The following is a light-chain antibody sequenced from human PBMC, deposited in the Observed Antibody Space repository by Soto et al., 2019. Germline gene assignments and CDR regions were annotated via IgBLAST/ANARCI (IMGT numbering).Light chain of an antibody. J-gene: IGKJ5*01. CDR1: QSLDIY. Sequence: DIVLTQSPATLSLSPAERATLSCRASQSLDIYLAWYQQKPGQAPRLLLYDSSNRATGIPARFTGSGSGTDFTLTISSLEPEDFAVYYCQQRNNWGFGQGTRLEI. V-gene: IGKV3-11*01. CDR2: DSS. CDR3: QQRNNWG.